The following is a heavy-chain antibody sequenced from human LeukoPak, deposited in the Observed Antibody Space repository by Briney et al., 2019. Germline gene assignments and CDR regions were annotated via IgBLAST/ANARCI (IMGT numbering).Heavy chain of an antibody. D-gene: IGHD2-21*01. V-gene: IGHV3-23*01. CDR2: ISGSGGDT. CDR1: GFTFNSYA. CDR3: AKGHLSILFPFDS. J-gene: IGHJ4*02. Sequence: GGSLLLSCAASGFTFNSYAMSWVRQAPGQGLEWVSGISGSGGDTYYAGSVKGRFTISRDNSKNALYLQMNSLRADDTAVYYCAKGHLSILFPFDSWGQGTLVTVSS.